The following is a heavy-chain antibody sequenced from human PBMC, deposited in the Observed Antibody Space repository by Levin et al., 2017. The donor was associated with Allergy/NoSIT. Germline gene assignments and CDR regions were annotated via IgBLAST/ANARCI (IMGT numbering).Heavy chain of an antibody. J-gene: IGHJ5*02. D-gene: IGHD3-10*01. V-gene: IGHV4-39*02. CDR3: ARDKGWQFGSGSYYNDVGDNWFDP. CDR1: GGSISSSSYY. Sequence: SETLSLTCTVSGGSISSSSYYWGWIRQPPGKGLEWIGSIYYSGSTYYNPSLKSRVTISVDTSKNQFSLKLSSVTAADTAVYYCARDKGWQFGSGSYYNDVGDNWFDPWGQGTLVTVSS. CDR2: IYYSGST.